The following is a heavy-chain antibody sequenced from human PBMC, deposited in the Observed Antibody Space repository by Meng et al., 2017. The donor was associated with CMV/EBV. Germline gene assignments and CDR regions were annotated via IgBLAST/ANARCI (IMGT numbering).Heavy chain of an antibody. CDR1: GYTFTGYH. CDR2: INPNSGGT. V-gene: IGHV1-2*02. D-gene: IGHD2-2*01. CDR3: ARAVVPDATFDP. Sequence: ASVKVSCKSSGYTFTGYHMHWVRQAPGQQLEWMGWINPNSGGTNYAQRFQGRVTMTRDTSISTAYMELGRLTSEDTAVYYCARAVVPDATFDPWGQGTLVTVSS. J-gene: IGHJ5*02.